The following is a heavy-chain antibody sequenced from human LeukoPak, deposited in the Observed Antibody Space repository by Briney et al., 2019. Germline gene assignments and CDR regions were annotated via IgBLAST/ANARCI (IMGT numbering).Heavy chain of an antibody. D-gene: IGHD2-15*01. CDR1: GFTFSSYG. Sequence: GGSLRLSCAASGFTFSSYGMHWVRQAPGKGLEWVAVIWYDGSNKYYADSVKGRFTIPRDNSKNTLYLQMNSLRAEDTAVYYCARGGYCSGGSCSYYYYYGMDVWGQGTTVTVSS. CDR3: ARGGYCSGGSCSYYYYYGMDV. J-gene: IGHJ6*02. V-gene: IGHV3-33*01. CDR2: IWYDGSNK.